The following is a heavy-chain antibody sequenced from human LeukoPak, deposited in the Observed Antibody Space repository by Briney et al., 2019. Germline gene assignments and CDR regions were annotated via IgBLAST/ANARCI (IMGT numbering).Heavy chain of an antibody. CDR1: GFTFSSYA. Sequence: GGSLRLSCAASGFTFSSYAMSWVRQAPGKGLEWVSAISGSGGSTYYADSVKGRFTISRDNSKNTLYLQMNSLRAEDTAVYYCAKSQGYCSGGSCLDAFDIWGQGTMVTVSS. CDR3: AKSQGYCSGGSCLDAFDI. CDR2: ISGSGGST. D-gene: IGHD2-15*01. V-gene: IGHV3-23*01. J-gene: IGHJ3*02.